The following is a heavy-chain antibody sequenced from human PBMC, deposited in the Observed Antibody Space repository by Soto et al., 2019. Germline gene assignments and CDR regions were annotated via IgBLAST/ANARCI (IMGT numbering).Heavy chain of an antibody. CDR3: AKQWLPSLFYYYGMDV. J-gene: IGHJ6*02. D-gene: IGHD6-19*01. CDR1: GFTFSRFA. CDR2: ISGSGSNT. Sequence: GGSLRLSCAASGFTFSRFAMSWVRQPPGKGLEWVSAISGSGSNTYFADSVKGRFTISRDNSKNTLHLHMSSLRAEDTAVYYCAKQWLPSLFYYYGMDVWGQGTTVTVS. V-gene: IGHV3-23*01.